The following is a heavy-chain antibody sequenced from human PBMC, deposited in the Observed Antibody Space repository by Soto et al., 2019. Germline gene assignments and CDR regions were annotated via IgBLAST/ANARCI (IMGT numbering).Heavy chain of an antibody. D-gene: IGHD3-3*01. Sequence: GGSLRLSCAASGFAFSSYSMNWVRQAPGKGLEWVSYISPSSGTTYYADSVKGRFTISRDNAKKSLYLQMNSLRAEDTAVYYCARGFDFWSGYHYYFDYWGQGTLVTVSS. J-gene: IGHJ4*02. CDR1: GFAFSSYS. V-gene: IGHV3-48*01. CDR2: ISPSSGTT. CDR3: ARGFDFWSGYHYYFDY.